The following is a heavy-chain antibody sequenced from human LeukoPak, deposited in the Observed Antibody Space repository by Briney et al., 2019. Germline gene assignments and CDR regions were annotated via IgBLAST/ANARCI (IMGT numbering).Heavy chain of an antibody. J-gene: IGHJ4*02. CDR2: IYYSGST. V-gene: IGHV4-59*01. CDR3: ARAPYYDFWSGYFDY. CDR1: GGSISSYY. D-gene: IGHD3-3*01. Sequence: SETLSLTCTLSGGSISSYYWSWIRQPPGKGLEWIGYIYYSGSTNYNPSLKSRVTISVDTSKNQFSLKLSSVTAADTAVYYCARAPYYDFWSGYFDYWGQGTLVTVSS.